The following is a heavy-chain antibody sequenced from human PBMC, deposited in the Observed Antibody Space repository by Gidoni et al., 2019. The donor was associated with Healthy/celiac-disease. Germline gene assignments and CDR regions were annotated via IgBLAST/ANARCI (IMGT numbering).Heavy chain of an antibody. V-gene: IGHV3-73*01. D-gene: IGHD5-12*01. Sequence: EVQLVESGGGLVQPGGSLKLSCAASGFTFSGSAMHWVRQASGKGLEWVGRIRSKANSYATAYAASVKGRFTISRDDSKNTAYLQMNSLKTEDTAVYYCTRRRDIADFDYWGQGTLVTVSS. CDR1: GFTFSGSA. CDR3: TRRRDIADFDY. J-gene: IGHJ4*02. CDR2: IRSKANSYAT.